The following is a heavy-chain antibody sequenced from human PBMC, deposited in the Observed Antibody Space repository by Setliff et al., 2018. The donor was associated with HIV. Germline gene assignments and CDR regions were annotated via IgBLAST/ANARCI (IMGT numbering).Heavy chain of an antibody. V-gene: IGHV1-69*05. Sequence: SVKVSCKASGCTFSNYGMSWVRQAPGQGLEWMGGIIPISGTANYAQKFQGRVTITTDESTSTAYMELSGLRSEDTAVYYCARDFGGYCSSMSCPGLFDPWGQGTLVTVSS. J-gene: IGHJ5*02. CDR2: IIPISGTA. D-gene: IGHD2-2*01. CDR1: GCTFSNYG. CDR3: ARDFGGYCSSMSCPGLFDP.